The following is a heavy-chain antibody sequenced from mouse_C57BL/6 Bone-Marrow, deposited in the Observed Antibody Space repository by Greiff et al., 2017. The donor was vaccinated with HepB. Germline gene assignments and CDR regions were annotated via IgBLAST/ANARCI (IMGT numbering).Heavy chain of an antibody. J-gene: IGHJ3*02. CDR3: ARNS. V-gene: IGHV5-17*01. Sequence: EVQLVESGGGLVKPGGSLKLSCAASGFTFSGYGMHWVRQAPGKGLEWVAYISSGSSTTYYADTVKGRFTISRDNAKNTLFLQMTSLRSEDTAMYYCARNSWGQGTLVTVSA. CDR1: GFTFSGYG. CDR2: ISSGSSTT.